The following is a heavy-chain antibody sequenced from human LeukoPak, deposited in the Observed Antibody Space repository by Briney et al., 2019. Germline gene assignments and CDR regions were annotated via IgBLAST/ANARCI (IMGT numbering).Heavy chain of an antibody. D-gene: IGHD2-2*01. CDR3: ARDNVVVPTSRDYYYYGMDV. CDR2: INPNSGGT. V-gene: IGHV1-2*02. J-gene: IGHJ6*02. CDR1: GYTFTGYY. Sequence: ASVKVSCKASGYTFTGYYMHWVRQAPGQGLEWMGWINPNSGGTNYAQKLQGRVTMTTDTSTSTAYMELRSLRSDDTAVYYCARDNVVVPTSRDYYYYGMDVWGQGTTVTVSS.